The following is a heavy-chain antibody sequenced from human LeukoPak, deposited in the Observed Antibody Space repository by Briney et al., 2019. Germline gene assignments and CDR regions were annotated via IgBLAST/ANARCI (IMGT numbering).Heavy chain of an antibody. CDR3: ARVLLERPGIDSFDM. V-gene: IGHV3-48*02. D-gene: IGHD1-1*01. CDR1: GFRLGSYS. CDR2: INSGSYTI. Sequence: PGGSLRLSCGASGFRLGSYSMDWVRQAPGKGLEWVSHINSGSYTIYYADSVKGRFTISRDNAGNSLYLQMNSLRDEDTAVYYCARVLLERPGIDSFDMRGQGTMVTVSS. J-gene: IGHJ3*02.